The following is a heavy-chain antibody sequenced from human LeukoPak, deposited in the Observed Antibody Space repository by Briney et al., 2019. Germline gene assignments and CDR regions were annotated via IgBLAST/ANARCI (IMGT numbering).Heavy chain of an antibody. D-gene: IGHD3-10*01. CDR2: INHSGST. CDR1: GGSFSGDY. J-gene: IGHJ4*02. CDR3: ARGYYYGSGSYGY. Sequence: SETLSLTCAVYGGSFSGDYWSWIRQPPGKGLEWIGEINHSGSTNYNPSLKSRVTISVDTSKNQFSLKLSSVTAADTAVYYCARGYYYGSGSYGYWGQGTLVTVSS. V-gene: IGHV4-34*01.